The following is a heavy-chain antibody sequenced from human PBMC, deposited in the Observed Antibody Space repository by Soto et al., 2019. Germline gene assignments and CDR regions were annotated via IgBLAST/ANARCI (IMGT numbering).Heavy chain of an antibody. J-gene: IGHJ6*02. CDR1: GDSVSSNSAA. D-gene: IGHD3-3*01. CDR2: TYYRSKWYN. CDR3: ARETLRLFSYDFWSGYPRVSYGMDV. Sequence: PSQTLSLTCVISGDSVSSNSAAWNWIRQSPSRGLEWLGRTYYRSKWYNDYAVSVKSRITINPDTSKNQFSLQLNSVTPEDTAVYYCARETLRLFSYDFWSGYPRVSYGMDVWGQGTTVTVSS. V-gene: IGHV6-1*01.